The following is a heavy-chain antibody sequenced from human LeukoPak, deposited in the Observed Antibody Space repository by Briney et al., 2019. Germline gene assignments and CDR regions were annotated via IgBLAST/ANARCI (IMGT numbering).Heavy chain of an antibody. CDR2: ISTSDGST. D-gene: IGHD1-26*01. CDR3: AKDPFVFESGSYLIDY. V-gene: IGHV3-23*01. CDR1: GFTFSSYA. Sequence: GGSLRLSCAASGFTFSSYAMSWVRQAPGKGLEWVSGISTSDGSTYYTDSVKGRFTISRDNSKKTLYLQMNSLRTEDTAVYYCAKDPFVFESGSYLIDYWGQGTLVTVSS. J-gene: IGHJ4*02.